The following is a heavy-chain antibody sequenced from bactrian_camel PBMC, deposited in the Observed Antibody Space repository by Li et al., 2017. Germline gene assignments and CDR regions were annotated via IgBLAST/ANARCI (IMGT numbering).Heavy chain of an antibody. J-gene: IGHJ2*01. D-gene: IGHD7*01. Sequence: QLVESGGGLVQPGGSLRLSCAASGFTFSSYYMSWVRQAPGKGLEWVSSIYSGDINTYYADSVKGRFTISRNNAKNTVYLQMNSLESEDTAMYSCARIRRWPDTTHKYLDVWGQGTQVTVS. CDR1: GFTFSSYY. CDR3: ARIRRWPDTTHKYLDV. V-gene: IGHV3-2*01. CDR2: IYSGDINT.